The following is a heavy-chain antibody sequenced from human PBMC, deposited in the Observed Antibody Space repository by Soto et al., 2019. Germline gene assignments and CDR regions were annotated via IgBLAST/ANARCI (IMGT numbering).Heavy chain of an antibody. CDR2: INPSGGST. CDR3: ARGQTIFGVVIQIDY. D-gene: IGHD3-3*01. CDR1: GYTFTSYY. Sequence: ASVKVSCKASGYTFTSYYMHWVRQAPGQGLEWMGIINPSGGSTSYAQKFQGRVTMTRDTSTSTVYMELSSLRSEDTAVYYCARGQTIFGVVIQIDYWGQGTLVTVPQ. V-gene: IGHV1-46*01. J-gene: IGHJ4*02.